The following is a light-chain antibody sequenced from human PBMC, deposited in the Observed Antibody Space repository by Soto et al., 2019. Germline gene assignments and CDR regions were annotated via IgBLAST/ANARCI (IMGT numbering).Light chain of an antibody. CDR1: QSLGSSQ. Sequence: EIVLTQSPGNLSLSPGERATLSCRASQSLGSSQLAWYQQKPGQAPKVLIYGASSRATGIPDRFSGSGSGTDFTLTISRLEPEDFAVYYCQQYADWRTFGQGTKVEIK. CDR2: GAS. V-gene: IGKV3-20*01. J-gene: IGKJ1*01. CDR3: QQYADWRT.